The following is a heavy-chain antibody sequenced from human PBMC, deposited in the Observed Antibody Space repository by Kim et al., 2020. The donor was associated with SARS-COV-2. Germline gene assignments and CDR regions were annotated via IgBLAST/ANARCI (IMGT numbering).Heavy chain of an antibody. D-gene: IGHD2-2*01. Sequence: VEGRFTISRDNSEGTLYLQMNSLRAEDTAVYYCAKDGVAVVPAGKFCFDHWGQGTLVTVSS. CDR3: AKDGVAVVPAGKFCFDH. V-gene: IGHV3-30*02. J-gene: IGHJ5*02.